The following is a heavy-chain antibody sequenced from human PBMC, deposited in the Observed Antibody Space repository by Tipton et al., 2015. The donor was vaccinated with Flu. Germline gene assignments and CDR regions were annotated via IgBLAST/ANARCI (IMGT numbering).Heavy chain of an antibody. D-gene: IGHD6-13*01. CDR1: GGSISSYY. J-gene: IGHJ6*02. V-gene: IGHV4-4*07. Sequence: TLSLTCTVSGGSISSYYWSWIRQPAGKGLEWIGRISTSGSTNYNPSLKSRVTMSVDTSKNQFSLKLSSVTAADTAVYYCARDSPQLVHRYYYYGMDVWGQGTTVTVSS. CDR3: ARDSPQLVHRYYYYGMDV. CDR2: ISTSGST.